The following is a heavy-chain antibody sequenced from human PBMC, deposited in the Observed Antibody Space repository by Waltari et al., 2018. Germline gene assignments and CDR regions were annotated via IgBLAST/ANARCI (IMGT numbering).Heavy chain of an antibody. CDR2: ISTSGTT. CDR1: GGSISSGSYY. J-gene: IGHJ4*02. V-gene: IGHV4-61*02. Sequence: QVQLQESGPGLVKPSPTLSLTCTVSGGSISSGSYYGSWFRPPAGKGLEWVGRISTSGTTNYIPSLKSRVTISADTSKNQFSLKLSSVTAADTAVYYCARDGWGPFDYWGQGTLVTVSS. CDR3: ARDGWGPFDY. D-gene: IGHD6-19*01.